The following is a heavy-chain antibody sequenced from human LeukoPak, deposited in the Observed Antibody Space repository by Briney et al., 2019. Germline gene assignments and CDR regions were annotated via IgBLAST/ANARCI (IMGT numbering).Heavy chain of an antibody. CDR2: ISAYNGNT. D-gene: IGHD1-26*01. J-gene: IGHJ4*02. CDR3: ARAPYSGRYNVEVH. CDR1: GYTFSSYG. V-gene: IGHV1-18*01. Sequence: ASVKVSCKASGYTFSSYGVSWVRQAPGQGLEWMGWISAYNGNTNCAQKFQGRVTMTTDTSTSTAYMELRSLRSDDTAVFYCARAPYSGRYNVEVHWGQGTLVTVSS.